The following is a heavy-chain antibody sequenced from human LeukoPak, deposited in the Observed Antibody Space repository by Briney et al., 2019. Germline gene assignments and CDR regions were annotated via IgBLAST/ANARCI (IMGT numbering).Heavy chain of an antibody. CDR2: FDPEDGET. CDR3: ATHGPTTTVTTSGFGY. J-gene: IGHJ4*02. Sequence: ASVKVSCKVSGYTLTELSMHWVRQAPGKGLEWMGGFDPEDGETIYAQKFQGRVTMTEDTSTDTAYMELSSLRSEDTAVYYCATHGPTTTVTTSGFGYWGQRTLVTVSS. D-gene: IGHD4-17*01. V-gene: IGHV1-24*01. CDR1: GYTLTELS.